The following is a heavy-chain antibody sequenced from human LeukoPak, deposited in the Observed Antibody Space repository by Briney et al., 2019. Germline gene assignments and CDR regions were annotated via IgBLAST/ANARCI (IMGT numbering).Heavy chain of an antibody. CDR3: AKRGSGTWLQCFDY. J-gene: IGHJ4*02. Sequence: PGGSLRLSCAASGFTVSYDYVSWVRLAPGKGLEFVSALYPGGKTYYADSVKGRFTISRDNSKNTLYLQMNSLRAEDTAVYYCAKRGSGTWLQCFDYWGQGTLVTVSS. CDR2: LYPGGKT. D-gene: IGHD5-12*01. CDR1: GFTVSYDY. V-gene: IGHV3-53*01.